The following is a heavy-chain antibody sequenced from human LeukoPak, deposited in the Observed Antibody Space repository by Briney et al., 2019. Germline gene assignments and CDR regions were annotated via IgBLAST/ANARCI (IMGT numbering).Heavy chain of an antibody. Sequence: SVKVSCKASGFTFTSSAVQWVRQARGQRLEWIGWIVVGSGNTNYAQKFQERVTITRDMSTSTAYMELSSLRSEDTAVYYCAADSPSGGHYFDYWGQGTLVTVSS. CDR3: AADSPSGGHYFDY. V-gene: IGHV1-58*01. CDR1: GFTFTSSA. J-gene: IGHJ4*02. CDR2: IVVGSGNT. D-gene: IGHD3-16*01.